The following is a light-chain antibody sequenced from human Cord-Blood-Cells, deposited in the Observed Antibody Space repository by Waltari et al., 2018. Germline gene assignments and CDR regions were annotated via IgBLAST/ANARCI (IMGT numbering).Light chain of an antibody. Sequence: EIQMTQSPSSLSASVRDRVTITCRASQSISRLLNWYQQKPGKAPKLLIYAASSLQSGVPSRFSGSGSGTDFTLTISSLQPEDFATYYCQQSNSTPYSFGQWTKLEIK. V-gene: IGKV1-39*01. CDR1: QSISRL. CDR3: QQSNSTPYS. CDR2: AAS. J-gene: IGKJ2*03.